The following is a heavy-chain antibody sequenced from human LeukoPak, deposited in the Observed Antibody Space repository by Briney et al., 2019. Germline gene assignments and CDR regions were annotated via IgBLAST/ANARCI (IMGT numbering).Heavy chain of an antibody. Sequence: PSETLSLTCAVYGGSFSGYYWSWIRQPPGKGLEWIEEINHSGSTNYNPSLKSRVTISVDTSKNQFSLKLSSVTAADTAVYYCARSVMATGDYWGQGTLVTVSS. V-gene: IGHV4-34*01. CDR1: GGSFSGYY. D-gene: IGHD5-24*01. J-gene: IGHJ4*02. CDR2: INHSGST. CDR3: ARSVMATGDY.